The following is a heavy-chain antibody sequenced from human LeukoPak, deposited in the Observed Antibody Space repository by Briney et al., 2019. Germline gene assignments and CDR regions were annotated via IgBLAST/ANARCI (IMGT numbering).Heavy chain of an antibody. CDR3: GRDLNWGAFDI. D-gene: IGHD7-27*01. CDR2: ISGSGGST. Sequence: GGSPRLSCAASGFTFDDYGMSWVRQAPGKGLEWVSAISGSGGSTYYADSVKGRFTISRDNSKNTLYLQMNSLRAEDTAMYYCGRDLNWGAFDIRGLGTLVTVSS. V-gene: IGHV3-23*01. CDR1: GFTFDDYG. J-gene: IGHJ3*02.